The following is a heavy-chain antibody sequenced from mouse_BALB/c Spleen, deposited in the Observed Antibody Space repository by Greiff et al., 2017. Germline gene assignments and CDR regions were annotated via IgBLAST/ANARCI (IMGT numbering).Heavy chain of an antibody. CDR1: GYTFTSYW. CDR2: IYPSDSYT. D-gene: IGHD1-1*01. CDR3: TRKLHNGSSYFDD. J-gene: IGHJ2*01. Sequence: QVQLQQPGAELVRPGASVKLSCKASGYTFTSYWINWVKQRPGQGLEWIGNIYPSDSYTNYNQKFKDKATLTVDKSSSTAYMQLSSPTSEDSAVYDSTRKLHNGSSYFDDWGQGTTLTVSS. V-gene: IGHV1-69*02.